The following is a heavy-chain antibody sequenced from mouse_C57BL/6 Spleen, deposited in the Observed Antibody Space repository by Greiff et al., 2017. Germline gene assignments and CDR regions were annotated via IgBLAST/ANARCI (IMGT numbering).Heavy chain of an antibody. V-gene: IGHV1-22*01. J-gene: IGHJ2*01. CDR1: GYTFTDYN. Sequence: EVQLQQSGPELVKPGAAVKRSCKASGYTFTDYNMHWVKQSHGKSLEWIGYINPNNGGTSYNQKFKGKATLTVNKSSSTAYMELRSLTSEDSAVYYCARGDYGSSGYWGQGTTLTVSS. CDR3: ARGDYGSSGY. D-gene: IGHD1-1*01. CDR2: INPNNGGT.